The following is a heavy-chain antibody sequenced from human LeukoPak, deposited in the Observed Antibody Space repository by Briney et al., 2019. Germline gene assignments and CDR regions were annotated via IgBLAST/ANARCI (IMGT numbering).Heavy chain of an antibody. J-gene: IGHJ6*03. V-gene: IGHV3-23*01. D-gene: IGHD3-10*01. CDR2: ISGSGSST. CDR1: GFTFSSYG. Sequence: GGSLRLSCAASGFTFSSYGMSWVRQAPGKGLEWVSAISGSGSSTYYAASVKGRFTISRDNSKNTLYLQMNSLRAEDTAVYYCARDLVWFGEPKGYYNYMDVWGKGTTVTVSS. CDR3: ARDLVWFGEPKGYYNYMDV.